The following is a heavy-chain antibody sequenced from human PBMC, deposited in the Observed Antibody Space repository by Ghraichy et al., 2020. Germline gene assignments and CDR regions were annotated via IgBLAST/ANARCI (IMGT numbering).Heavy chain of an antibody. CDR1: GFTFSSYA. D-gene: IGHD3-10*01. Sequence: GESLNISCAASGFTFSSYAMSWVRQAPGKGLEWVSAISGSGGSTYYADSVKGRFTISRDNSKNTLYLQMNSLRAEDTAVYYCAKERFSVRGVIYDYWGQGTLVTVSS. CDR2: ISGSGGST. CDR3: AKERFSVRGVIYDY. V-gene: IGHV3-23*01. J-gene: IGHJ4*02.